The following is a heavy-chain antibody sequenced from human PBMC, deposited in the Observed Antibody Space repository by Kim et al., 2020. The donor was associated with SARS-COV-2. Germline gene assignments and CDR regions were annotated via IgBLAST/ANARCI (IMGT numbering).Heavy chain of an antibody. CDR1: GFTFSSYA. CDR2: ISGSGGST. Sequence: GGSLRLSCAASGFTFSSYAMSWVRQAPGKGLEWVSAISGSGGSTYYADSVKGRFTISRDNSKNTLYLQMNSLRAEDTAVYYCAKDRLRTGFWKGYSYGGSRYWGQGTLVTVSS. CDR3: AKDRLRTGFWKGYSYGGSRY. J-gene: IGHJ4*02. D-gene: IGHD5-18*01. V-gene: IGHV3-23*01.